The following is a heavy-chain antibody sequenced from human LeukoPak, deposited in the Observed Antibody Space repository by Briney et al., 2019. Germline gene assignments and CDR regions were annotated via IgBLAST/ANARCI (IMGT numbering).Heavy chain of an antibody. J-gene: IGHJ4*02. CDR2: IYYSGST. D-gene: IGHD3-10*01. CDR3: ATTYYYGSGSILFDY. V-gene: IGHV4-39*01. Sequence: SETLSLTCTVSVDSISKSSYYGGWIRQPPGKGLEWIGSIYYSGSTYYNPSLKSRVTISVDTSKNQFSLKLSSVTAADTAVYYCATTYYYGSGSILFDYWGQGTLVTVSS. CDR1: VDSISKSSYY.